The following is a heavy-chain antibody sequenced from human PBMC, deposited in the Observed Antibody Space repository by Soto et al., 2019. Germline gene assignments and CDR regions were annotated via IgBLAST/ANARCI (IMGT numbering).Heavy chain of an antibody. CDR2: IDPSDSYT. CDR1: GYSFTSYW. D-gene: IGHD3-22*01. V-gene: IGHV5-10-1*01. J-gene: IGHJ4*02. Sequence: ESLKISCKGSGYSFTSYWISWVRQMPGKGLEWMGRIDPSDSYTNYSPSFQGHVTISADKSISTAYLQWSSLKASDTAMYYCARTYYYDSSGYYPFDYWGQGTLVTVSS. CDR3: ARTYYYDSSGYYPFDY.